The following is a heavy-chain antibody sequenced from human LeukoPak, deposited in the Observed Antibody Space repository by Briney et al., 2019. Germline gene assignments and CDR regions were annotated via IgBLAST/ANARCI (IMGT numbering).Heavy chain of an antibody. CDR3: ARALRALDDY. V-gene: IGHV4-34*01. Sequence: SETLSLTCAVYGGSFSGYYWSWIRQPPGKGLDWIGEINHSGSTNYNPSLKSRVTISVDTSKNQFSLKLGSVTAADTAVYYCARALRALDDYWGQGTLVTVSS. D-gene: IGHD3-16*01. CDR1: GGSFSGYY. CDR2: INHSGST. J-gene: IGHJ4*02.